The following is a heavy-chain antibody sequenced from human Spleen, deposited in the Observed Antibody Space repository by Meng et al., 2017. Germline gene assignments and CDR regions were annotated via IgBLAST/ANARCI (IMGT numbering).Heavy chain of an antibody. J-gene: IGHJ4*02. V-gene: IGHV3-7*01. CDR2: IKQDGSEK. CDR3: ARIGIAVTGTHAY. Sequence: GESLKISCAASGFTFSSYWMSWVRQAPGKGLEWVANIKQDGSEKYYVDSVKGRFTISRDNAKNSLYLQMSSLRTEDTAVYYCARIGIAVTGTHAYWGQGTLVTVSS. CDR1: GFTFSSYW. D-gene: IGHD6-19*01.